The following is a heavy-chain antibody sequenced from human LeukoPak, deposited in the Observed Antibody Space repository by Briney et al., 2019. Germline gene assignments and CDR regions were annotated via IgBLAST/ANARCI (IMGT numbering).Heavy chain of an antibody. CDR2: ISSSGSTI. CDR3: ARDLGSSGSPGGVDY. V-gene: IGHV3-48*03. CDR1: GFTFSSYE. Sequence: PGGSLRLSCAASGFTFSSYEMNWVRQAPGKGLEGVSYISSSGSTIYYADSVKGRFTISRDNAKNSLYLQMNSLRAEDTAVYYCARDLGSSGSPGGVDYWGQGTLVTVSS. J-gene: IGHJ4*02. D-gene: IGHD6-19*01.